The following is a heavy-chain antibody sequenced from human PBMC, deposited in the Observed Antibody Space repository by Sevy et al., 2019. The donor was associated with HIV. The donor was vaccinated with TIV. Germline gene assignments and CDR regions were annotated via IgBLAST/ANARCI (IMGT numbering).Heavy chain of an antibody. D-gene: IGHD2-8*01. CDR1: GFTFSPYG. J-gene: IGHJ3*02. CDR2: IWVDGTNE. V-gene: IGHV3-30*02. CDR3: AKAGTRVSHTDAFDI. Sequence: GGSLRLSCAASGFTFSPYGMHWVRQAPGKGLEWVAFIWVDGTNEYYADSVKGRFTISRDNSMNTLYLQMNSLSAEDTALCYCAKAGTRVSHTDAFDIWGQGTSVTVSS.